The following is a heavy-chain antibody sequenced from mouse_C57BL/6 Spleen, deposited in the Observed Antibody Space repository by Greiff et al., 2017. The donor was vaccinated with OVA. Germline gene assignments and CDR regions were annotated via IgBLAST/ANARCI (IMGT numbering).Heavy chain of an antibody. CDR3: AREGKLRLQAMDY. CDR2: IYPGDGDT. V-gene: IGHV1-82*01. Sequence: VQLQESGPELVKPGASVKISCKASGYAFSSSWMNWVKQRPGKGLEWIGRIYPGDGDTNYNGKFKGKATLTADKSSSTAYMQLSSLTSEDSAVYFCAREGKLRLQAMDYWGQGTSVTVSS. CDR1: GYAFSSSW. D-gene: IGHD3-2*02. J-gene: IGHJ4*01.